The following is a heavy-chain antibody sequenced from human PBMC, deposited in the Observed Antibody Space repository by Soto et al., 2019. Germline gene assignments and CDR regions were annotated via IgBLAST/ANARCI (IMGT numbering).Heavy chain of an antibody. V-gene: IGHV3-30*03. J-gene: IGHJ5*02. D-gene: IGHD3-10*01. CDR1: GFTFSSYG. CDR2: ISYDGSNK. Sequence: QVQLVESGGGVVQPGRSLRLSCAASGFTFSSYGMHWVRQAPGKGLEWVAVISYDGSNKYYADSVKGRFTICRDNSKKTLYLKMSSLGAEDAAVYYCRGETRSAPWGQGTLVAVSS. CDR3: RGETRSAP.